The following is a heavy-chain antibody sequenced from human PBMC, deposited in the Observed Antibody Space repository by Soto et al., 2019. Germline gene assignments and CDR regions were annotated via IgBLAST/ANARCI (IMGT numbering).Heavy chain of an antibody. CDR2: ISAYNGNT. CDR1: GSTFPSYG. D-gene: IGHD4-17*01. Sequence: GASVNVSCKASGSTFPSYGISWLRQAPGQGLEWMGWISAYNGNTNYAQKLQGRVTMTTDTSTSTAYMELRSLRSDDTAVYYCARDQPDYGGNSGYWGQGTLVTVSS. J-gene: IGHJ4*02. CDR3: ARDQPDYGGNSGY. V-gene: IGHV1-18*04.